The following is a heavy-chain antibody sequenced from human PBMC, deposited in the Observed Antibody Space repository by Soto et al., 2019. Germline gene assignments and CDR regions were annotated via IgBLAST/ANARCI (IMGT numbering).Heavy chain of an antibody. CDR3: ARVLSGYARTSQRGSDV. V-gene: IGHV3-21*01. CDR1: GFFFSSYT. J-gene: IGHJ6*02. Sequence: GGSLRLSCAASGFFFSSYTMNWVRQAPGKGLEWISSINSLSTSKYYADSLKGRCTISRDNAKNSLFLQIDSLRAEDTAIYYCARVLSGYARTSQRGSDVWGQGTTVTVSS. D-gene: IGHD3-22*01. CDR2: INSLSTSK.